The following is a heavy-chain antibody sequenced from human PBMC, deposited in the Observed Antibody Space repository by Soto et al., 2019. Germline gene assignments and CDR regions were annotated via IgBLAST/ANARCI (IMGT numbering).Heavy chain of an antibody. CDR2: ISTYSGDT. CDR1: GYTFFTYD. D-gene: IGHD5-12*01. J-gene: IGHJ5*02. Sequence: ASVKVSCKASGYTFFTYDISWVRQAPGQGLEWMGWISTYSGDTKYAQKFQGRVTMTTDTSTTTAYLELRSLRSDDTAVYYCARHHGPTTSENWFAHWGQGTLLTVSS. V-gene: IGHV1-18*01. CDR3: ARHHGPTTSENWFAH.